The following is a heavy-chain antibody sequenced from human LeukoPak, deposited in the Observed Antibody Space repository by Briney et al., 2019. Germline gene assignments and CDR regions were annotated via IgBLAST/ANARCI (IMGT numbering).Heavy chain of an antibody. CDR2: IKQDESEK. Sequence: GGSLRLSCEASGFTFNNYWMSWFRQAPGKGLEWVANIKQDESEKNYVDSVKGRFTISRDNVKNSLYLQMNSLRAEDTAVYSCARVNDYDSGSLYRPIDYWGQGTLVTVSS. J-gene: IGHJ4*02. V-gene: IGHV3-7*01. CDR3: ARVNDYDSGSLYRPIDY. D-gene: IGHD3-10*01. CDR1: GFTFNNYW.